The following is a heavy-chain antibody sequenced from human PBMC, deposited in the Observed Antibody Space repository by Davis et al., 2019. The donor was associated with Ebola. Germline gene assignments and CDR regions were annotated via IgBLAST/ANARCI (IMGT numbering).Heavy chain of an antibody. J-gene: IGHJ5*02. Sequence: MPSETLSLTCTVSGGSISSGDYYWSWIRQPPGKGLEWIGYIYYSGSTYYNPSLKSRVTISVDTSKNQFSLKLSSVTAADTAVYYCARLSAGVNNWFDPWGQGTLVTVSS. CDR3: ARLSAGVNNWFDP. CDR2: IYYSGST. V-gene: IGHV4-30-4*01. CDR1: GGSISSGDYY. D-gene: IGHD3-16*02.